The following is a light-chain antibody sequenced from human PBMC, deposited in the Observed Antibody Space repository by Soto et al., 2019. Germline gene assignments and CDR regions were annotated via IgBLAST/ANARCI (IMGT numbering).Light chain of an antibody. Sequence: EIVLKQSPGTLSLSPGERATLSCRASQSVSSSYLAWYQQKPGQAPRLLIYGASNRATGIPDRFSASGSGTDFTLTSSRLEPEDFAVYYWQQYGSSPPYTFGQGTKLEIK. CDR2: GAS. V-gene: IGKV3-20*01. CDR1: QSVSSSY. J-gene: IGKJ2*01. CDR3: QQYGSSPPYT.